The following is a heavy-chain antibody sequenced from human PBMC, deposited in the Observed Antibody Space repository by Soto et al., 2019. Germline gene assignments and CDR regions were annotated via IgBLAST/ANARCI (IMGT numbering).Heavy chain of an antibody. J-gene: IGHJ4*02. CDR2: IYYSGST. V-gene: IGHV4-59*01. CDR3: ARCGDDSGGYVLDY. D-gene: IGHD3-22*01. Sequence: SETLSLTCTVSGGSISRYYWSWIRQPPGKGLEWIGNIYYSGSTNYNPSPKSRVTMSVDTSKNQFSLNLSSVTAADTAVYYCARCGDDSGGYVLDYWGQGTLVTVSS. CDR1: GGSISRYY.